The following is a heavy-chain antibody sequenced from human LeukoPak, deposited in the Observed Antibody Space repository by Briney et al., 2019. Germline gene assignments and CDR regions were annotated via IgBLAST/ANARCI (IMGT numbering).Heavy chain of an antibody. Sequence: SETLSLTCTVSGGSISSYYWSWIRQPPGKGLEWIGYIYYSGSTNYNPSLKSRVTISVDKSKNQFSLKLSSVTAADTAVYYCARVLFNYDILTGYYRTLYYFDYWGQGTLVTVSS. V-gene: IGHV4-59*12. CDR3: ARVLFNYDILTGYYRTLYYFDY. J-gene: IGHJ4*02. D-gene: IGHD3-9*01. CDR2: IYYSGST. CDR1: GGSISSYY.